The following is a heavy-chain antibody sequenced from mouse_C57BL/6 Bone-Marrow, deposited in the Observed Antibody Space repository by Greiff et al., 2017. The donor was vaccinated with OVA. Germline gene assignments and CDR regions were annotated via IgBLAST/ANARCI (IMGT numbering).Heavy chain of an antibody. CDR1: GFNIKDDY. CDR2: IDPENGDT. V-gene: IGHV14-4*01. D-gene: IGHD1-1*01. CDR3: TKLLRSYFDY. Sequence: EVQLQQSGAELVRPGASVKLSCTASGFNIKDDYMHWVKQRPEQGLEWIGWIDPENGDTEYASKFQGKATITADTSSNTAYLQLSSLTSEDTAVYYCTKLLRSYFDYGGQGTTLTVSA. J-gene: IGHJ2*01.